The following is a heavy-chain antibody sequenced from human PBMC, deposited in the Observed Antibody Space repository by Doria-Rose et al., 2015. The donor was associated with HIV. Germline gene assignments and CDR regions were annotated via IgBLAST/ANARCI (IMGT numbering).Heavy chain of an antibody. Sequence: SGPVLVKPTETLTLTCTVSGVSLSSPGMGVSWIRQPPWKALEWLANIFSDDETSYKTSLKSRLAISRCPSKSQVFLTMTDMDPVDTATYYCARIKSSRWYHKYYFDFWGQGTLVIVSA. V-gene: IGHV2-26*01. D-gene: IGHD6-13*01. CDR2: IFSDDET. CDR1: GVSLSSPGMG. CDR3: ARIKSSRWYHKYYFDF. J-gene: IGHJ4*02.